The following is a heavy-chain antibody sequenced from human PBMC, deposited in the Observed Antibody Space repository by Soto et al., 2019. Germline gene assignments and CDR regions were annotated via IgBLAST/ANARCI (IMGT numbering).Heavy chain of an antibody. CDR3: AKDPNYDFWSGYSGSGWFDP. V-gene: IGHV3-21*01. CDR1: GFTFSSYS. J-gene: IGHJ5*02. D-gene: IGHD3-3*01. Sequence: GGSLRLSCAASGFTFSSYSMNWVRQTPGKGLEWVSSISGSSINMYYADSVKGRFTISRDNAKNSLYLQMNSLRAEDTAVYYCAKDPNYDFWSGYSGSGWFDPWGQGTLVTVSS. CDR2: ISGSSINM.